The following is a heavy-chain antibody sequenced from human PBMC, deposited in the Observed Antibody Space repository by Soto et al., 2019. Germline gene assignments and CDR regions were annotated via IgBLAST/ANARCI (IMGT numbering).Heavy chain of an antibody. V-gene: IGHV4-31*03. J-gene: IGHJ4*02. Sequence: SETRCLTCTVSGGSINRGGYYGSLIRQDPGKGLEWIGYIYHSGSTFYNPSLKSRITISVDTFKNQFSLKLSSVTAADTAVYFCAREVGYSANDLGYYFDYWGQGTLVTVS. CDR2: IYHSGST. CDR1: GGSINRGGYY. D-gene: IGHD5-12*01. CDR3: AREVGYSANDLGYYFDY.